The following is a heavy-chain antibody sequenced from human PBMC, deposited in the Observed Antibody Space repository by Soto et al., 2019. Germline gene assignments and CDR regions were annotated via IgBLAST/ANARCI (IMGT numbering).Heavy chain of an antibody. V-gene: IGHV2-5*01. J-gene: IGHJ5*02. Sequence: VSGPTLVNPTQTLTLTCTFSGFSLSSGGVGVGWIRQPPGKALEWLALLYWNNDIRYSPSLKSRLTITKDTAKNQVVLTMTNMDPVDTATYYCARGGDGDCPRDKWFDPWGQGTLVTVSS. CDR1: GFSLSSGGVG. D-gene: IGHD2-21*02. CDR3: ARGGDGDCPRDKWFDP. CDR2: LYWNNDI.